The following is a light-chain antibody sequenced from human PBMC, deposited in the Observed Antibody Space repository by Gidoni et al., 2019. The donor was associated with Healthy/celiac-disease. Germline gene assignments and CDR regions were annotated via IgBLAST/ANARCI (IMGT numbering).Light chain of an antibody. V-gene: IGKV3-11*01. Sequence: ATLSCRASQSVSSYLAWYKQTPGQAPRLLIYDASNRATSIPARFSSSGSGTDSTLTLSILQPEDFAVYYCQQRSNWPPGFTFGQGTRLEIK. CDR3: QQRSNWPPGFT. CDR1: QSVSSY. CDR2: DAS. J-gene: IGKJ5*01.